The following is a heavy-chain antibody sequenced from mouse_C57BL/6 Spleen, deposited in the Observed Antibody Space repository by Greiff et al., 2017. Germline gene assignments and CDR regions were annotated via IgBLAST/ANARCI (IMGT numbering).Heavy chain of an antibody. CDR2: ISYDGSN. CDR1: GYSITSGYY. CDR3: ARESSSGYFDY. V-gene: IGHV3-6*01. Sequence: EVKLQESGPGLVKPSQSLSLTCSVTGYSITSGYYWNWIRQFPGNKLEWMGYISYDGSNNYNPSLKNRISITRDTSKNQFFLKLNSVTTEDTATYYCARESSSGYFDYWGQGTTLTVSS. D-gene: IGHD3-1*01. J-gene: IGHJ2*01.